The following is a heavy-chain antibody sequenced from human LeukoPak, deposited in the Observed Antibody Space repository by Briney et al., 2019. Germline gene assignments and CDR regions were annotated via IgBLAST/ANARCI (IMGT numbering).Heavy chain of an antibody. Sequence: GRSLRLSCAASGFTFSSYGMHWVRQAPGKGPEWVAVISYDGSNKYYADSVKGRFTISRDNSKNTLYLQMNSLRAEDTAVYYCAKAITMVRGVISSSLTTDDGMDVWGQGTTDTVSS. CDR2: ISYDGSNK. CDR1: GFTFSSYG. D-gene: IGHD3-10*01. CDR3: AKAITMVRGVISSSLTTDDGMDV. V-gene: IGHV3-30*18. J-gene: IGHJ6*02.